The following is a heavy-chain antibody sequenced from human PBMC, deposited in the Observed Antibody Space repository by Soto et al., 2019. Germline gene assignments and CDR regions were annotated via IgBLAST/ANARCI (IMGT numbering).Heavy chain of an antibody. D-gene: IGHD4-17*01. CDR1: GGTFSSYA. Sequence: PGPQVKVSCKASGGTFSSYAISWVRQALGQGLEWMGGIIPIVRTARYAQKFQGRVTITADKSTSTDYMELSSLRSEDTAVYYCAREVAPPGSRGPYSSEDYGDYTDYYYYYGMDVWGQGTTVTVSS. CDR3: AREVAPPGSRGPYSSEDYGDYTDYYYYYGMDV. CDR2: IIPIVRTA. J-gene: IGHJ6*02. V-gene: IGHV1-69*06.